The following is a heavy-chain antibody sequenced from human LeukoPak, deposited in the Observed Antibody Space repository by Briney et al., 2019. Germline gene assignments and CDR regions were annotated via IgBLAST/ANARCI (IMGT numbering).Heavy chain of an antibody. CDR3: ARDLAHYYDSSGYWDDY. Sequence: GGSLRLSCAASGFTFSSYWMSWVRQAPGKGLEWVANIKQDGSEKYYVDPVKGRFTISRDNAKNSLYLQMNSLRAEDTAVYYCARDLAHYYDSSGYWDDYWGQGTLVTVSS. CDR1: GFTFSSYW. J-gene: IGHJ4*02. D-gene: IGHD3-22*01. CDR2: IKQDGSEK. V-gene: IGHV3-7*01.